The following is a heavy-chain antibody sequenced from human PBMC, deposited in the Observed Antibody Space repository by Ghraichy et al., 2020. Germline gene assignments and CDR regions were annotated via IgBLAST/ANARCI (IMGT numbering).Heavy chain of an antibody. J-gene: IGHJ4*02. V-gene: IGHV4-39*01. Sequence: ESLNISCTVSGGSISSSSYFWGWIRQPPGKGLEWIGSIYYRGNTYYNPPLKSRVTISVDMSKNQFSLKMSSVTAADTAVYDCARISPSFGGVTRARVVTEFDSWGQGTLVTVSS. D-gene: IGHD3-16*01. CDR1: GGSISSSSYF. CDR2: IYYRGNT. CDR3: ARISPSFGGVTRARVVTEFDS.